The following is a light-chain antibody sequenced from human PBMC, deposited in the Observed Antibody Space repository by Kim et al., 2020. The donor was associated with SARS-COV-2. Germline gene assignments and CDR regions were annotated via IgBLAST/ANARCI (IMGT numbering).Light chain of an antibody. Sequence: EIVLTQSPGTLSLSPGEGATLSCRASQSVTNSNLAWYQQKPGQAPRLLIYGASRRATGIPDRFSGSGSGTDFTLTISRLEPEDLAVYYCHQYGSSPRTFGQGTKLEI. CDR3: HQYGSSPRT. V-gene: IGKV3-20*01. CDR1: QSVTNSN. CDR2: GAS. J-gene: IGKJ2*01.